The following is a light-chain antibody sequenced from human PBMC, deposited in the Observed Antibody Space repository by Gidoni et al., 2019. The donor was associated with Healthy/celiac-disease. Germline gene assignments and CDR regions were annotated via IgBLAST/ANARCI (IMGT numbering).Light chain of an antibody. CDR3: QQYGSSHT. CDR1: QSVSSSY. V-gene: IGKV3-20*01. J-gene: IGKJ2*01. Sequence: IVLTQSPGTLSLSPGERATLSCRASQSVSSSYLAWYQQKPGQAPRLLIYGASSRATGIPDRFSGSGSGTDFTLTISRLEPEDFAVYYCQQYGSSHTFGQXTKLEIK. CDR2: GAS.